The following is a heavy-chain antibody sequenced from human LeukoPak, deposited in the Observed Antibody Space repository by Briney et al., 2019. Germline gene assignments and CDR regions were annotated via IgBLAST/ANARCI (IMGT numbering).Heavy chain of an antibody. V-gene: IGHV3-11*01. Sequence: GGSLRLSCAASGFTFSDYYMSWIRQAPGKGLEWVSYISSSGSTIYYADSVKGRFTISRDNSRNTLYLQMNSPRAEDTAVYYCAILPGYSSGWYEVTYWGQGTLVTVSS. CDR3: AILPGYSSGWYEVTY. J-gene: IGHJ4*02. D-gene: IGHD6-13*01. CDR2: ISSSGSTI. CDR1: GFTFSDYY.